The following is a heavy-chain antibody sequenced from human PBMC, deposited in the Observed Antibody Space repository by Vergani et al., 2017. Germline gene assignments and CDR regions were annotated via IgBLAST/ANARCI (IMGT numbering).Heavy chain of an antibody. CDR1: GFTFDDYA. V-gene: IGHV3-9*01. Sequence: EVQLVESGGGLVQPGRSLRLSCAASGFTFDDYAMHWVRQAPGKGLEWVSGISWNSGSIGYADSVKGRFTISRDNSKNTLYLQMNSLRAEDTAVYYCAKDFYPDYYDSSGHDYWGQGTLVTVSS. CDR3: AKDFYPDYYDSSGHDY. J-gene: IGHJ4*02. CDR2: ISWNSGSI. D-gene: IGHD3-22*01.